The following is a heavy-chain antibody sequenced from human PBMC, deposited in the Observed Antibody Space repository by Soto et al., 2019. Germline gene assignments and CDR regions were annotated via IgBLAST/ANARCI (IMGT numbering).Heavy chain of an antibody. J-gene: IGHJ4*02. CDR1: GYTFTSYG. D-gene: IGHD3-10*01. Sequence: QVQLVQSGAEVKKPGASVKVSCKASGYTFTSYGISWVRQAPGQGLEWMGWISAYNGNTNYAQKLQGRVTMTTDTSPSTAYRERGSLRPDDTAVYYCARDSTYYYGSGSYRMGFASWGKGTLVTVSS. V-gene: IGHV1-18*01. CDR3: ARDSTYYYGSGSYRMGFAS. CDR2: ISAYNGNT.